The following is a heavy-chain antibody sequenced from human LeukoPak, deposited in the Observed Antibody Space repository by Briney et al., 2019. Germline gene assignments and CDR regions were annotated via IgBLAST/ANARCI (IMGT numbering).Heavy chain of an antibody. CDR2: IRSSSSYI. D-gene: IGHD2-2*01. Sequence: GGSLRLSCAASGFTFSSYSMNWVRHAPGRGLEWVSSIRSSSSYIYYADSVKGRFTISRDNAKNSLYLQMNSLRAEDTAVYYCARDQVVPAAKDYYYYYGMDVWGQGTTVTVSS. CDR1: GFTFSSYS. CDR3: ARDQVVPAAKDYYYYYGMDV. J-gene: IGHJ6*02. V-gene: IGHV3-21*01.